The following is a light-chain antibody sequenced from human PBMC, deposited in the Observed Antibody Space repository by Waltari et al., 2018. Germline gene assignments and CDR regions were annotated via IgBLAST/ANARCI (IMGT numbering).Light chain of an antibody. CDR2: DAS. J-gene: IGKJ5*01. Sequence: EVVLTQSPATLSLSPGERATLSCRASQRVSNSLAWYRQKPGQAPSLLIYDASTRAAGIPGRFSGSGSGTDFTLTISSLEPKDFAVYYCQLRTGWPMTFGQGTRLEIK. V-gene: IGKV3-11*01. CDR3: QLRTGWPMT. CDR1: QRVSNS.